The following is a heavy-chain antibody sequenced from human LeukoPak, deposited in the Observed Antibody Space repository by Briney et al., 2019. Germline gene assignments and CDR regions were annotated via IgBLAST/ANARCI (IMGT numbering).Heavy chain of an antibody. V-gene: IGHV3-21*01. CDR2: VGSSGTNT. Sequence: PGGSLRLSCAASGFSFSSYTMSWVRQAPGQGLEWVSSVGSSGTNTHYADSVKGRFTISRDNAKKSLYLQMNSLREEDTALYYCVCGDIGGDWGQGTQVTVSS. J-gene: IGHJ4*02. CDR3: VCGDIGGD. D-gene: IGHD2-15*01. CDR1: GFSFSSYT.